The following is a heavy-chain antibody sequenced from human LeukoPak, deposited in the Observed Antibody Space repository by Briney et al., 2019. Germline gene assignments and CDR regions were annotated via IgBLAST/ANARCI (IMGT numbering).Heavy chain of an antibody. V-gene: IGHV5-51*01. Sequence: GESLKISCKASGYYFSDNWIGWVRQVPGKGLEWMGIIYPGDSDTRYSPSFQGQVTISADKSISTAYLQWSSLKASDTAMYYCARGMTTTSFDYWGQGTLVTFSS. CDR2: IYPGDSDT. J-gene: IGHJ4*02. D-gene: IGHD4-11*01. CDR1: GYYFSDNW. CDR3: ARGMTTTSFDY.